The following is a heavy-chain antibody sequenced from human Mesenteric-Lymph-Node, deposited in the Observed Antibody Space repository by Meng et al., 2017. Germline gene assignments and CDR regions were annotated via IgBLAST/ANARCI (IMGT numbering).Heavy chain of an antibody. Sequence: GESLKISCAASGFTFSSYGMHWVRQAPGKGLEWVAVIWYDGSNKYYADSVKGRFTISRDNGKNILYLQMNSLRAEDTAVYYCARDRSYDDAFDMWGQGTVVTVSS. CDR1: GFTFSSYG. CDR2: IWYDGSNK. CDR3: ARDRSYDDAFDM. J-gene: IGHJ3*02. D-gene: IGHD2-2*01. V-gene: IGHV3-33*01.